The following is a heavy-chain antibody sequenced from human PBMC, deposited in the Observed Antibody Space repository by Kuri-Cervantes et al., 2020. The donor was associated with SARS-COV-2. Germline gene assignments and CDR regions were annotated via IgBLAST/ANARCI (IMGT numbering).Heavy chain of an antibody. CDR1: GYSFTSYW. CDR2: IYPGDSDT. J-gene: IGHJ5*02. CDR3: ARRVVVVPAAIAGWFDP. D-gene: IGHD2-2*01. Sequence: GESLKISCKGSGYSFTSYWIGWVRQMPGKGLEWMGIIYPGDSDTRYSPSFQGQVTISADKSISTAYLQWSSLKASDTAMYYRARRVVVVPAAIAGWFDPWGQGTLVTVSS. V-gene: IGHV5-51*01.